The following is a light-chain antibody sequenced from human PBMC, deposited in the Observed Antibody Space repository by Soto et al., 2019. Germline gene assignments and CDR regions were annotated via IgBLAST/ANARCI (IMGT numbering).Light chain of an antibody. CDR2: GTS. CDR3: QHYGTSPFT. J-gene: IGKJ3*01. Sequence: ELVLTQSPGTLSLSPGERATLSCRASQSIASSYFGWYQQKPGQAPRLLIYGTSSRATGIPDRFSGSGSGTDFTLTITSLEPEDVAVYYCQHYGTSPFTFGPGTKVEIK. CDR1: QSIASSY. V-gene: IGKV3-20*01.